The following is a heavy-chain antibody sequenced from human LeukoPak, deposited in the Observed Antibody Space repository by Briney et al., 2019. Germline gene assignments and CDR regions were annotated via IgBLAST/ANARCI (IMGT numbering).Heavy chain of an antibody. D-gene: IGHD5-24*01. CDR1: GGSFSGYY. CDR3: ARRRRWLHLYYFDY. J-gene: IGHJ4*02. V-gene: IGHV4-34*01. CDR2: INHSGST. Sequence: PSETLSLTCAVYGGSFSGYYWSWIRQPPGKGLEWIGEINHSGSTNYNPSLKSRVTISVDTSKNQFSLKLSSVTAADTAVYYCARRRRWLHLYYFDYWGQGTLVTVSS.